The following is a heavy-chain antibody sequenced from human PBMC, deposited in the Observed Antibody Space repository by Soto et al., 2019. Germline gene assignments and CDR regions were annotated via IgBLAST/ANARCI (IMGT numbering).Heavy chain of an antibody. CDR2: IYYSGST. CDR3: ARDRTDYGDSQAIFDY. D-gene: IGHD4-17*01. J-gene: IGHJ4*02. V-gene: IGHV4-59*01. Sequence: PSETLSLTCTVSGGSISSYYWSWIRQPPGKGLEWIGYIYYSGSTNYNPSLKSRVTISVDTSKNQFSLKLSSVTAADTAAYYCARDRTDYGDSQAIFDYWGQGTLVTVSS. CDR1: GGSISSYY.